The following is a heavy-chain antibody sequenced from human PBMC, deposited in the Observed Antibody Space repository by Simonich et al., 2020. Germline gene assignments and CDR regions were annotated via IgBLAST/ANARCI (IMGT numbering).Heavy chain of an antibody. Sequence: EVQLVESGGGLVQPGGSLGLSCAASGFTFSSYWLPWVRQAPGKGLVWVSRINRDGSSTSDADSGKGRFTIARDNAKNTLDRQMNSLRAEDTAVYYCARNRLDYWGQGTLVTVSS. V-gene: IGHV3-74*01. CDR1: GFTFSSYW. CDR2: INRDGSST. J-gene: IGHJ4*02. CDR3: ARNRLDY.